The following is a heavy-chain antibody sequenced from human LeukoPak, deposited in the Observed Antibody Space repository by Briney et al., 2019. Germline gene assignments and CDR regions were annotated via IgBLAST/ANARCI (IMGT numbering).Heavy chain of an antibody. CDR2: ISWNSGSI. Sequence: AGRSLRLSCAASGFTFDDYAMHWVRQAPGEGLEWVSGISWNSGSIGYADSVKGRFTISRDNAKNSLYLQMNSLRAEDMALYYCAKSRSVAGHGGDAFDIWGQGTMVTVSS. CDR1: GFTFDDYA. D-gene: IGHD6-19*01. J-gene: IGHJ3*02. CDR3: AKSRSVAGHGGDAFDI. V-gene: IGHV3-9*03.